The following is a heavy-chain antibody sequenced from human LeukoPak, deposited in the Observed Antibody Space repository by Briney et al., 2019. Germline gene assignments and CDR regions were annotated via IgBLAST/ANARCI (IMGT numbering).Heavy chain of an antibody. CDR1: GYTFTGYY. CDR3: AREKANWGDAFDI. V-gene: IGHV1-2*02. J-gene: IGHJ3*02. CDR2: INPNSGGT. D-gene: IGHD7-27*01. Sequence: ASVKVSCKASGYTFTGYYMHWVRQAPGQGLEWMGWINPNSGGTNYAQKFQGRVTMTRDTSISTAYMGLSRLRSDDTAVYYCAREKANWGDAFDIWGQGTMVTVS.